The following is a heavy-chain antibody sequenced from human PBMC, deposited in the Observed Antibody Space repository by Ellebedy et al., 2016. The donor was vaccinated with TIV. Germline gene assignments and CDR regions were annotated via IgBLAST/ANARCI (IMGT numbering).Heavy chain of an antibody. CDR3: VKEQQLGSWDALDF. V-gene: IGHV3-13*01. CDR2: IDTFGGT. D-gene: IGHD1-1*01. J-gene: IGHJ3*01. Sequence: GGSLRLSCAASGFTFGTYDMHWVRQAPGKGLEWVSAIDTFGGTYYPCSVKLRFTISRENAKNYLYLQMTGLTDGDTAVYYCVKEQQLGSWDALDFWGQGTMVTVSS. CDR1: GFTFGTYD.